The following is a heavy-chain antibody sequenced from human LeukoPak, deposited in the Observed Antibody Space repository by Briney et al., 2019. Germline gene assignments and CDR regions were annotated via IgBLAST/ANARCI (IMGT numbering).Heavy chain of an antibody. Sequence: SETLSLTCTVSGYSISSGYYWGWIRPPPGKGLEWIGSIYHSGSTYYNPSLKSRVTISVDTSKNQFSLKLSSVTAADTAVYYCARLMITFGGVPDYWGQGTLVTVSS. CDR2: IYHSGST. CDR1: GYSISSGYY. J-gene: IGHJ4*02. D-gene: IGHD3-16*01. CDR3: ARLMITFGGVPDY. V-gene: IGHV4-38-2*02.